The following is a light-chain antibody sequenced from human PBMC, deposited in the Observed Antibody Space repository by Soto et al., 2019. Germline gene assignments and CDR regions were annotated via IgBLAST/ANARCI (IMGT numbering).Light chain of an antibody. Sequence: QSALAQPASVSGSPGQSITISCTGTSSDVGGYNYVSWYQQHPGKAPKLMIYEVSNRPSGVSNRLSGSKSANTASLTISGLQAEDEADYYCSSYTSSSTLVFGTGTKVT. CDR2: EVS. CDR3: SSYTSSSTLV. J-gene: IGLJ1*01. V-gene: IGLV2-14*01. CDR1: SSDVGGYNY.